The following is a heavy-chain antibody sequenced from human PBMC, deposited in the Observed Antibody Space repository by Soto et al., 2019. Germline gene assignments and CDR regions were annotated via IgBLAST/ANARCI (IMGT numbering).Heavy chain of an antibody. CDR2: IWYDGSNK. CDR1: GFTFSSYG. CDR3: ARDFPPSGYSSGCYPPDYSYYGMSV. V-gene: IGHV3-33*01. D-gene: IGHD6-19*01. Sequence: GGSLRLSCAASGFTFSSYGMHWVRQAPGKGLEWVAVIWYDGSNKYYADSVKGRFTISRDNSKNTLYLPMNRLRAEGTAVYYLARDFPPSGYSSGCYPPDYSYYGMSVWGHGSTVPVSS. J-gene: IGHJ6*02.